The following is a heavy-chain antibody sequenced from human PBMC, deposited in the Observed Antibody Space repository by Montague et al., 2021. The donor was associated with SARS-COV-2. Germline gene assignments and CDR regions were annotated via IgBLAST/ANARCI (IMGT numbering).Heavy chain of an antibody. V-gene: IGHV4-34*01. CDR2: IDHSGTA. D-gene: IGHD2-2*01. J-gene: IGHJ3*01. Sequence: SETLSLTCAVYGGSFSGYYWSWIRRPPGKGLEWIGEIDHSGTANYNPSLKSRVSISVDTSKNQFTLKLTSVTAADTAMYYCAKGREVVRAARTLVAFDLWGQGTMVTVSS. CDR3: AKGREVVRAARTLVAFDL. CDR1: GGSFSGYY.